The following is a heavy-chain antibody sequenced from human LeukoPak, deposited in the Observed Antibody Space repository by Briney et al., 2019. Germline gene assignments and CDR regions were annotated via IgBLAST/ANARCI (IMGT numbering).Heavy chain of an antibody. CDR1: GGSINSYY. CDR3: ARTSRHFYGSGSNLTPWPADMDV. J-gene: IGHJ6*02. CDR2: IYYSGST. V-gene: IGHV4-59*01. D-gene: IGHD3-10*01. Sequence: PSETLSLTCTVSGGSINSYYWTWIRQPPGKGLEWIGYIYYSGSTHYNPSLNSRVTISMDTSKNQFSLNLSSVTAADTAVYYCARTSRHFYGSGSNLTPWPADMDVWGQGTTVTVSS.